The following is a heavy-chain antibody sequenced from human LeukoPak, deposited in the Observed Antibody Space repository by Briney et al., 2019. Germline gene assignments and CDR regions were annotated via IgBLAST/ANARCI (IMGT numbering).Heavy chain of an antibody. CDR2: IYSGGNT. V-gene: IGHV3-53*01. CDR3: ARGPGDYFDF. J-gene: IGHJ4*02. Sequence: GGSLRLSCAASGFTVRSNYMSWVRQAPGKGLEWVSVIYSGGNTYYADSVKGRFTISRDNSKNTLFLQMNGLRAEDTAVYYCARGPGDYFDFWGQGTLVTVSS. CDR1: GFTVRSNY. D-gene: IGHD1-14*01.